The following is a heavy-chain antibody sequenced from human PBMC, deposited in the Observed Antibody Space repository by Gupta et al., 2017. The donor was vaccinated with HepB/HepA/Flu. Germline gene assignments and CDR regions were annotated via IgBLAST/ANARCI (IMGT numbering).Heavy chain of an antibody. CDR3: TTEKDGSGMYYGMDV. CDR2: IKSKTDGGTT. Sequence: EVQLVESGGGLVKPGGSLRLSCAASGFTFSNAWMSWVRQAPGKGLEWVGRIKSKTDGGTTDYAAPVKGRFTISRDDSKNTLYLQMNSLKTEDTAVYYCTTEKDGSGMYYGMDVWGQGTTVTVSS. V-gene: IGHV3-15*01. J-gene: IGHJ6*02. D-gene: IGHD3-10*01. CDR1: GFTFSNAW.